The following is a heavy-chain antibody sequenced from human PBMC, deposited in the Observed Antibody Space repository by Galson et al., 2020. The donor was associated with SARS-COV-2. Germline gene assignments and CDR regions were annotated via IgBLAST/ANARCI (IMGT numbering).Heavy chain of an antibody. J-gene: IGHJ4*02. D-gene: IGHD3-22*01. CDR2: IYYSGST. Sequence: SETLSLTCTVSGGSISSYYWSWIRQPPGKGLEWIGYIYYSGSTNYNPSLKSRVTISVDTSKNQFSLKLSSVTAADTAVYYCARHSDYYDSSGYFKKLDYWGQGTLVTVSS. CDR1: GGSISSYY. CDR3: ARHSDYYDSSGYFKKLDY. V-gene: IGHV4-59*08.